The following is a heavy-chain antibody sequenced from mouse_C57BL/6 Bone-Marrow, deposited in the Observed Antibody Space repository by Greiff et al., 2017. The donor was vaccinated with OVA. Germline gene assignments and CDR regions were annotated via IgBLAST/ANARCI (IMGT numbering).Heavy chain of an antibody. CDR2: ISYDGSN. CDR3: ARGGNPYYAMDY. D-gene: IGHD2-1*01. CDR1: GYSITSGYY. V-gene: IGHV3-6*01. Sequence: EVKLQESGPGLVKPSQSLSLTCSVTGYSITSGYYWNWIRQFPGNKLEWMGYISYDGSNNYNPSLKNRISITRDTSKNQFFLKLNSVTTEDTATYYCARGGNPYYAMDYWGQGTSVTVSS. J-gene: IGHJ4*01.